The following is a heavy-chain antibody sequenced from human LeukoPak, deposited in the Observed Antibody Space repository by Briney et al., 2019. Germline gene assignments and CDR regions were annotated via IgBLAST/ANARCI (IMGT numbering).Heavy chain of an antibody. D-gene: IGHD1-1*01. Sequence: GGSLRLSCAASGFSFRSYSMDWVRQAPGKGLEWVSSITGSSSYISYADSVNGRFTISRDNAENSLFLQMNSLRPEETAGYFCARDRLEGGETFDSWGQGTLVTVSS. CDR3: ARDRLEGGETFDS. CDR1: GFSFRSYS. CDR2: ITGSSSYI. J-gene: IGHJ4*02. V-gene: IGHV3-21*01.